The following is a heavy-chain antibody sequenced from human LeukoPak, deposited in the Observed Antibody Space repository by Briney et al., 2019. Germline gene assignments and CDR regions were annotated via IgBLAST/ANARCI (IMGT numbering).Heavy chain of an antibody. D-gene: IGHD1-7*01. CDR2: ISGSGSPI. V-gene: IGHV3-48*03. CDR3: ATKVEGTTHFSR. Sequence: PGGSLRLSCAASGFTFSSYEMNWVRQAPGKGLEWVSYISGSGSPILYAASVKGRFTISRDNAKNSLYLQMNSLGVEDTAVYYCATKVEGTTHFSRWGQGTLVTVSS. J-gene: IGHJ4*02. CDR1: GFTFSSYE.